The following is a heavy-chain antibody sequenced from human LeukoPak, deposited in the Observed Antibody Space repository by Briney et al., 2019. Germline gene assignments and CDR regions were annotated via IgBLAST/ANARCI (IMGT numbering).Heavy chain of an antibody. Sequence: GGSLRLSCVDSGFSFSSYWMSWFRQAPGKGLEWVANIKQDGSEKYHVDSVKGRFTISRDNSKNTLYLQMNSLRAEDTAVYYCARDNGAPYYYDSSGYYYFDYWGQGTLVTVSS. CDR3: ARDNGAPYYYDSSGYYYFDY. V-gene: IGHV3-7*01. J-gene: IGHJ4*02. CDR2: IKQDGSEK. CDR1: GFSFSSYW. D-gene: IGHD3-22*01.